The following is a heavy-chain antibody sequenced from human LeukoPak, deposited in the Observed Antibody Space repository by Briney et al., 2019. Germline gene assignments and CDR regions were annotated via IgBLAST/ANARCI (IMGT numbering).Heavy chain of an antibody. V-gene: IGHV3-48*03. D-gene: IGHD6-19*01. J-gene: IGHJ4*02. Sequence: PGGSLRLSCAASGFTFSSYEMNWVRQPPAKGLEWVSYISGSGSTIYYGDSLKGRFTISRDNANNSLYLQMNSLRVEDTAVYYCATLWDPVAGTTQPLLWGQGTLVTVSS. CDR1: GFTFSSYE. CDR2: ISGSGSTI. CDR3: ATLWDPVAGTTQPLL.